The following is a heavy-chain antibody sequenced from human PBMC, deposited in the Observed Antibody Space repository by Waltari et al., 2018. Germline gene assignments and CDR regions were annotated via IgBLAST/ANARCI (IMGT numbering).Heavy chain of an antibody. CDR2: IDHRGVT. CDR3: ARHQRRGLRGLDV. J-gene: IGHJ4*02. V-gene: IGHV4-34*02. Sequence: QVQLKQWGTGLLRPSETLSLKCAVYGVTLTRYYWTWVRQSPGKGLEWIGEIDHRGVTNINLSLMSRVFMSVDMSDKQLSLKLRSVTAADTAVYYCARHQRRGLRGLDVWGQGTQVAVSS. D-gene: IGHD1-26*01. CDR1: GVTLTRYY.